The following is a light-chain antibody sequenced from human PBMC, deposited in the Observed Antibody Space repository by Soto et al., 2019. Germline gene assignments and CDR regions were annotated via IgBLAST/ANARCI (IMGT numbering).Light chain of an antibody. Sequence: DIQMTQSPSSLSASVGDRVTITCRASQDISNYLNWYQQKPGKAPKLLISAASSLQSGVPSRFSGSGSGTDFTLTISSLQPEDFATYYCQQGYSTPHTFGQGTKVDIK. J-gene: IGKJ2*01. V-gene: IGKV1-39*01. CDR2: AAS. CDR3: QQGYSTPHT. CDR1: QDISNY.